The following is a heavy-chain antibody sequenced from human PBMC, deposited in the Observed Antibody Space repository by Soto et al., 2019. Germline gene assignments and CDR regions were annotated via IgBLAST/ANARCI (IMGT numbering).Heavy chain of an antibody. CDR3: ARLRDDYGDYGWLNSEYYFDY. J-gene: IGHJ4*02. Sequence: QVQLVQSGAEVKKPGASVKVSCKASGYTFTSYGISWVRHAPGQGLEWMGWISAYNGNTNYAQKLQDRVTMTTDTSTSTAYMELRSLRSDDTAVYYCARLRDDYGDYGWLNSEYYFDYWGQGTLVTVSS. CDR2: ISAYNGNT. D-gene: IGHD4-17*01. CDR1: GYTFTSYG. V-gene: IGHV1-18*01.